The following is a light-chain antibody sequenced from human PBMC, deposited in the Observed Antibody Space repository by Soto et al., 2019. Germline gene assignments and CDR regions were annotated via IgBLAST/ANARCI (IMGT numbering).Light chain of an antibody. V-gene: IGLV2-14*01. CDR2: EVS. CDR1: SSDVGGYNY. Sequence: QSALTQPASVSGSPGQSITISCTGNSSDVGGYNYVSWYQQHPGKAPKLMIYEVSNRPSGVSNRFSGSKSGNTAALTISGLRAEDEAEYFCSSYTTRSTPLMFGGGTKVTVL. CDR3: SSYTTRSTPLM. J-gene: IGLJ3*02.